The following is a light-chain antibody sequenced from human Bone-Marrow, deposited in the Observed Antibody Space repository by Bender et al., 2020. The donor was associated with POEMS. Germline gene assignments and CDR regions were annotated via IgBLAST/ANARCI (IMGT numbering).Light chain of an antibody. V-gene: IGLV3-1*01. J-gene: IGLJ2*01. CDR2: QDT. CDR1: DLGDKY. CDR3: QAWDTYSVI. Sequence: SYAVTQPPSVSVSPGQTASITCSGDDLGDKYVAWYQQKPGQSPVLVIYQDTKRPSGIPERFSGSHSGNTATLTIRGTQAMDEANYYCQAWDTYSVIFGGGTKLTVL.